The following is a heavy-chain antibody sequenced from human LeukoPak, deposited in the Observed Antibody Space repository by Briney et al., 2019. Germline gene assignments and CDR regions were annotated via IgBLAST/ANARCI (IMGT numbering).Heavy chain of an antibody. CDR2: IYPGDSDT. Sequence: GESLKISCKGSGYSFTSYWIGWVRQMPGKGPEWMGIIYPGDSDTRYSPSFQGQVTISADKSISTAYLQWSSLKASDTAMYYCARQGYSYGYSGAFDIWGQGTMVTVSS. CDR3: ARQGYSYGYSGAFDI. CDR1: GYSFTSYW. J-gene: IGHJ3*02. D-gene: IGHD5-18*01. V-gene: IGHV5-51*01.